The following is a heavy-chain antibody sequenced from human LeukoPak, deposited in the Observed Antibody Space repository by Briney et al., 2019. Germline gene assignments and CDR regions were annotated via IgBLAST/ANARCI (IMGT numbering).Heavy chain of an antibody. V-gene: IGHV4-30-4*02. CDR1: GGSITSGDYY. CDR3: ARVDPDSSSTLEVFDY. Sequence: SETLSLTCTVSGGSITSGDYYWSWIRQPPGKGLEWIGYIYYSGSTYYNPSLKSRVTISVDTSKNQFSLKLSSVTAADTAVYYCARVDPDSSSTLEVFDYWGQGTLVTVSS. D-gene: IGHD6-6*01. J-gene: IGHJ4*02. CDR2: IYYSGST.